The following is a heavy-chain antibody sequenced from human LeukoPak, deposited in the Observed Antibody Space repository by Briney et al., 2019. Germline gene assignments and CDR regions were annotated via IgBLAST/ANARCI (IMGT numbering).Heavy chain of an antibody. D-gene: IGHD6-13*01. CDR2: IIPNSGVT. J-gene: IGHJ4*02. Sequence: ASVKVSCKASGYTFTDYYIHWVRQAPGQGLEWMGWIIPNSGVTKYAQKFQGRVTMTRDTSVSTAYMELTSLRSDDTALYYCARVGSSSWYPEVDYWGQGTLVTVSS. CDR1: GYTFTDYY. V-gene: IGHV1-2*02. CDR3: ARVGSSSWYPEVDY.